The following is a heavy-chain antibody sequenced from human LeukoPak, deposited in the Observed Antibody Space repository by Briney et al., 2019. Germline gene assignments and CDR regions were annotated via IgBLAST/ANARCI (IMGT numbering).Heavy chain of an antibody. CDR1: GFTVSSNY. Sequence: PGGSLRLSCTPSGFTVSSNYMSWVRQAPGKGLEWVSVIDNGGSTDYADSVKGRFTISRDNSKNTLYFQMNSLRAEDTAVYYCGRDGSSFGMDVWGQGTTVTVSS. CDR2: IDNGGST. V-gene: IGHV3-66*01. CDR3: GRDGSSFGMDV. J-gene: IGHJ6*02. D-gene: IGHD3-3*02.